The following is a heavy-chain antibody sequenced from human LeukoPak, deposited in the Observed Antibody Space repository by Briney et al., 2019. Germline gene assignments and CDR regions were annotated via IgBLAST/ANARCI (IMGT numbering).Heavy chain of an antibody. CDR1: GGSISSSY. V-gene: IGHV4-59*12. CDR2: IYYSGTT. CDR3: ARGRGSCNDAFDI. Sequence: PSETLSLTCTVSGGSISSSYWSWIRQPPGKGLEWIGYIYYSGTTNYNPSLKSRVTISVDTSKNQFSLKLSSVTAADTAVYYCARGRGSCNDAFDIWGQGTMVTVSS. J-gene: IGHJ3*02. D-gene: IGHD1-26*01.